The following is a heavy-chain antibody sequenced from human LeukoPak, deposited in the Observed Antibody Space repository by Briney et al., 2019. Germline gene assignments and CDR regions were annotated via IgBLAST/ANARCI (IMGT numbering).Heavy chain of an antibody. CDR2: IAFDGRRK. J-gene: IGHJ5*02. Sequence: PGGSLRLSCAASGFTFAHYGVQWVRQAQCKGLEWVAAIAFDGRRKFYTNSVKGRFTISRDNSNNILFLQMSDLRTEDTALYYCARDRLYTGYDPVLDLWGQGTPVTVSS. CDR3: ARDRLYTGYDPVLDL. D-gene: IGHD5-12*01. CDR1: GFTFAHYG. V-gene: IGHV3-30*03.